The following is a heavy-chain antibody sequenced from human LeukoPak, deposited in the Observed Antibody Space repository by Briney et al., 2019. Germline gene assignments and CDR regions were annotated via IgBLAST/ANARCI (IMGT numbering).Heavy chain of an antibody. CDR3: AAGKAADY. Sequence: PGESLRLSCVVSGILFSDYYMHWVRQTPGKGLKWISYMSASGSYTDYADSVKRRFTISRENAQNALYLQMNGLSVEDTAVYYWAAGKAADYWGQGTLVTVSS. D-gene: IGHD6-25*01. CDR1: GILFSDYY. J-gene: IGHJ4*02. V-gene: IGHV3-11*03. CDR2: MSASGSYT.